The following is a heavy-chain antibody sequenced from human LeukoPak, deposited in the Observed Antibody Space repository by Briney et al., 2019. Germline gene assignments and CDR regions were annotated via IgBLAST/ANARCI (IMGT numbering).Heavy chain of an antibody. CDR1: GFTFSSHW. J-gene: IGHJ4*02. CDR2: IKQDGSEK. CDR3: TRDRSGQD. Sequence: GGSLRLSCAASGFTFSSHWMSWVRQAPGKGLQWVANIKQDGSEKYYVDSVKGRFTISRDNAKNSPYLQMNSLRAEDTAVYYCTRDRSGQDWGQGTLVTVSS. V-gene: IGHV3-7*05. D-gene: IGHD1-1*01.